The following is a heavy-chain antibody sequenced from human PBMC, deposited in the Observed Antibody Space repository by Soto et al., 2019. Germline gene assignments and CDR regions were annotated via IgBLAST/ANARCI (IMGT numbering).Heavy chain of an antibody. V-gene: IGHV6-1*01. CDR2: TYYRSKCYN. D-gene: IGHD3-10*01. CDR1: GDSVSSNSAS. Sequence: SQTLSLTCAISGDSVSSNSASWNGVRQSPSRGLEWLGRTYYRSKCYNDYAVSVKSRITINPDTSKNQFSLQLNSVTPENTAVYYCARVSMGPSTFLVRGMDVWGQGTTVTVSS. CDR3: ARVSMGPSTFLVRGMDV. J-gene: IGHJ6*02.